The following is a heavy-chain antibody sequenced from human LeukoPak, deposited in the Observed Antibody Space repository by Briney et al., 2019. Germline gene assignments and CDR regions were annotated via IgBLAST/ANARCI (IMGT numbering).Heavy chain of an antibody. CDR2: IYYSGST. V-gene: IGHV4-39*01. J-gene: IGHJ3*02. CDR3: ARRAQDDFWSGYRQTFDI. D-gene: IGHD3-3*01. CDR1: GGSISSSSYY. Sequence: SETLSLTCTVSGGSISSSSYYWGWIRQPPGKGLEWTGSIYYSGSTYYNPSLKSRVTISVDTSKNQFSLKLSSVTAADTAVYYCARRAQDDFWSGYRQTFDIWGQGTMVTVSS.